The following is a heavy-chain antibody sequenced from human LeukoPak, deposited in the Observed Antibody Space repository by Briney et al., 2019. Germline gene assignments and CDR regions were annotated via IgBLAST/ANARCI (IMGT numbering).Heavy chain of an antibody. CDR2: IYYSGST. CDR3: ARAGNYHGSGSYYPFDY. D-gene: IGHD3-10*01. CDR1: GGSISSSSYY. Sequence: SETLSLTCTVSGGSISSSSYYWGWIRQPPGKGLEWIGSIYYSGSTYYNPSLKSRVTISVDTSKNQFSLKLSSDTAVYYCARAGNYHGSGSYYPFDYWGQGTLVTVSS. J-gene: IGHJ4*02. V-gene: IGHV4-39*01.